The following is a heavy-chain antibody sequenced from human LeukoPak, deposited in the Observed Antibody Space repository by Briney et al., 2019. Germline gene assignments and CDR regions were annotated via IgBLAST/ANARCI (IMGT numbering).Heavy chain of an antibody. J-gene: IGHJ6*02. D-gene: IGHD6-13*01. CDR1: GFTFSNAW. CDR2: IKSKTDGGTT. CDR3: TTDSGKTYSSSWYEYYYGMDV. V-gene: IGHV3-15*01. Sequence: GGSLRHSCAASGFTFSNAWMSWVRQAPGKGLEWVGRIKSKTDGGTTDYAAPVKGRFTISRDDSKNTLYLQMNSLKTEDTAVYYCTTDSGKTYSSSWYEYYYGMDVWGQGTTVTVSS.